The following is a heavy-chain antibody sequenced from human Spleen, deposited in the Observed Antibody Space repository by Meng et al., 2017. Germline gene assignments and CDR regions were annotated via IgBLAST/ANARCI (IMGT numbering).Heavy chain of an antibody. CDR3: ANSRGVTMVRGAGYGMDV. V-gene: IGHV3-23*01. CDR1: GFTFSSYE. J-gene: IGHJ6*02. D-gene: IGHD3-10*01. CDR2: ISGSGGST. Sequence: GGSLRLSCAASGFTFSSYEMNWVRQAPGKGLEWVSVISGSGGSTYYADSVKGRFTISRDNSKNTLYLQMNSLRAEDTAVYYCANSRGVTMVRGAGYGMDVCGQATT.